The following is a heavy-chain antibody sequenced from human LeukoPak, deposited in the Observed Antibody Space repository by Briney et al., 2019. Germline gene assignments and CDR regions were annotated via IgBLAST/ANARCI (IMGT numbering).Heavy chain of an antibody. Sequence: GGSLRLSCAASGFTVSSNYMGWVRQAPGKGLEWVSVIYSGGSTYYADSVKGRFTISRDNSKITLYLQMNSLRAEDTAVYYCARDHFYYGDYVSDGMDVWGQGTTVTVSS. V-gene: IGHV3-53*01. CDR1: GFTVSSNY. D-gene: IGHD4-17*01. J-gene: IGHJ6*02. CDR2: IYSGGST. CDR3: ARDHFYYGDYVSDGMDV.